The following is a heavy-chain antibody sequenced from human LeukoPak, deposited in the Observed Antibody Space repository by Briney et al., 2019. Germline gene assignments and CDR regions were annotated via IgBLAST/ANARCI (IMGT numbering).Heavy chain of an antibody. V-gene: IGHV4-39*07. CDR1: GGSISSSSYY. CDR2: IYYSGST. CDR3: ARDGAGTFDY. J-gene: IGHJ4*02. D-gene: IGHD3-10*01. Sequence: SETLSLTCTVSGGSISSSSYYWGWIRQPPGKGLEWIGSIYYSGSTYYNPSLKSRVTISVDTSKNQFSLKVRSVTAADTAVYFCARDGAGTFDYWGQGTLVTVSS.